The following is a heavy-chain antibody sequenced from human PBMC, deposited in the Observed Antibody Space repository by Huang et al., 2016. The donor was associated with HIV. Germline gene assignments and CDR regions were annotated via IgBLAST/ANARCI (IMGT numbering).Heavy chain of an antibody. Sequence: QVQLQQWGAGLLKPSETLSLTCAVYGGSFSCYYWSWIRQPPGKGLEWSGEINHSGSTNDNPSRTRRVTIAVDTSKNQFSLKLSSVTAADTAVYYCARILMYYNSSGYGFDYWGQGTLVTVSS. V-gene: IGHV4-34*01. J-gene: IGHJ4*02. CDR1: GGSFSCYY. D-gene: IGHD3-22*01. CDR2: INHSGST. CDR3: ARILMYYNSSGYGFDY.